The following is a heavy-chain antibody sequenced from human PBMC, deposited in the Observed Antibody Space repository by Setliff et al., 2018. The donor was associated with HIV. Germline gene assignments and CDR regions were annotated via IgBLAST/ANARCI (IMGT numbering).Heavy chain of an antibody. J-gene: IGHJ4*02. CDR1: GYTFTSYT. V-gene: IGHV1-3*01. CDR2: INAGNGNT. Sequence: ASVKVSCKSSGYTFTSYTMHWVRQAPGQRLEWMGRINAGNGNTKYSQKFQGRVTITRDTSATTAYMELSSLRSEDTAVYYCVRDLYDTSGYSPLLTGNRSDFWGQGTLVTVSS. D-gene: IGHD3-22*01. CDR3: VRDLYDTSGYSPLLTGNRSDF.